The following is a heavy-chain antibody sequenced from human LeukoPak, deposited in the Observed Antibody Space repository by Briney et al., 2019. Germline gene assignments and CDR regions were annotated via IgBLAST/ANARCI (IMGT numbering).Heavy chain of an antibody. D-gene: IGHD5-24*01. CDR2: IRYDGSDK. CDR1: GLTFSSYG. CDR3: AKGRGDGYTYPLLFDY. Sequence: GGSLRLSCAASGLTFSSYGMHWVRQAPGEGLEWVALIRYDGSDKYYADSVKGRFTISRDNSKNTLYLQMNSLRAEDAAVYYCAKGRGDGYTYPLLFDYWGQGTLITVSS. J-gene: IGHJ4*02. V-gene: IGHV3-30*02.